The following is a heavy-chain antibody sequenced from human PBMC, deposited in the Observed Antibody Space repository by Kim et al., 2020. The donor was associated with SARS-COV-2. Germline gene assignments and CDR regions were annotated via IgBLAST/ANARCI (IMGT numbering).Heavy chain of an antibody. V-gene: IGHV4-39*01. Sequence: TPSPKSRVTISVDTSKNQFSRKLSSVTAADMAVYYCARVLNYYGSGGYWYWGQGTLVTVSS. CDR3: ARVLNYYGSGGYWY. J-gene: IGHJ4*02. D-gene: IGHD3-10*01.